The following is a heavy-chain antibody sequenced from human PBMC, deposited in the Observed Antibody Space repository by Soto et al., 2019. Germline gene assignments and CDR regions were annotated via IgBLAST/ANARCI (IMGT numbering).Heavy chain of an antibody. J-gene: IGHJ5*01. V-gene: IGHV3-21*06. CDR1: GFTFRDYS. CDR2: ITSKSTYI. D-gene: IGHD2-8*01. Sequence: EVQLVESGRGLVKPGGSLRLSCAASGFTFRDYSLNWVRQAPGKGLEWVSSITSKSTYIYYADSVKGRFTISRDNAKSSLYLQMDSLRADDTAVYFCARSGVAALDSWGQGTLVTVSS. CDR3: ARSGVAALDS.